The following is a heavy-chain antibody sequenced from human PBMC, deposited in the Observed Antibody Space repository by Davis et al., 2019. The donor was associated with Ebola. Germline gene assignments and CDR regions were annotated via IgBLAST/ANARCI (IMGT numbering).Heavy chain of an antibody. D-gene: IGHD6-13*01. CDR2: IKSKNDGGTS. CDR3: ITGAGGN. Sequence: PGGSLRLSCAASGFTFRNAWMSWVRQAPGKGLEWVGRIKSKNDGGTSDCAAPVKGRFSISRDDSENTLSLQMNGLTTEDTAVYFCITGAGGNWGQGTLVIVSS. V-gene: IGHV3-15*05. J-gene: IGHJ1*01. CDR1: GFTFRNAW.